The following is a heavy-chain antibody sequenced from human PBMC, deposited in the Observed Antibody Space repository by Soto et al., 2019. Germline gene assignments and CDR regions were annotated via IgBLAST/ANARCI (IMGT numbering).Heavy chain of an antibody. V-gene: IGHV3-21*01. CDR3: AGPYDFWSGTPY. CDR2: ISSSSSYI. Sequence: PGGSLRLSCAASGFTFSSYSMNWVRQAPGKGLEWVSSISSSSSYIYYADSVKGRFTISRDNAKNSLYLQMNSLRAEDTAVYYRAGPYDFWSGTPYLGQGTLVTVSS. J-gene: IGHJ4*02. D-gene: IGHD3-3*01. CDR1: GFTFSSYS.